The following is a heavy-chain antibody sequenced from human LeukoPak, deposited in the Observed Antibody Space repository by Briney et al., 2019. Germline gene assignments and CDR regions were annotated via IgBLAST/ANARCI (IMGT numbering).Heavy chain of an antibody. J-gene: IGHJ3*02. V-gene: IGHV1-18*01. CDR2: IGAYNGNT. CDR3: ARVGVAKADDAFDI. Sequence: ASVEVSCKASGYTFTSYGISWVRQAPGQGLEWMGWIGAYNGNTNYAQKLQGRVTMTTDTSTSTAYMELRSLRSDDTAVYYCARVGVAKADDAFDIWGQGTMVTVSS. CDR1: GYTFTSYG. D-gene: IGHD3-3*01.